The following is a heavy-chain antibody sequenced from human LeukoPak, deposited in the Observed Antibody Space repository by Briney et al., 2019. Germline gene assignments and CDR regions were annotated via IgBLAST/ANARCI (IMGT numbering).Heavy chain of an antibody. Sequence: ASVKVSCKASGYTFTSYDINWVRQASGQGLEWMGWMNPNSGNTGYAQKFQGRVTITRNTSISTAYMELSSLRSEDTAVYYCARAAGLRSSYDYWGQGTLVTVSS. CDR1: GYTFTSYD. D-gene: IGHD6-6*01. CDR3: ARAAGLRSSYDY. V-gene: IGHV1-8*03. CDR2: MNPNSGNT. J-gene: IGHJ4*02.